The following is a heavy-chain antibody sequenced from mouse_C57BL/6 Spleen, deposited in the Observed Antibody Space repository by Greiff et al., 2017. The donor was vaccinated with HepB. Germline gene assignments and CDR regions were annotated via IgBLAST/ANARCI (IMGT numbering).Heavy chain of an antibody. CDR2: IYPGSGNT. D-gene: IGHD1-1*01. Sequence: QVQLKESGPELVKPGASVKISCKASGYSFTSYYIHWVKQRPGQGLEWIGWIYPGSGNTKYNEKFKGKATLTADTSSSTAYMQLSSLTSEDSAVYYCARGDYYGSIYDAMDYWGQGTSVTVSS. J-gene: IGHJ4*01. CDR3: ARGDYYGSIYDAMDY. V-gene: IGHV1-66*01. CDR1: GYSFTSYY.